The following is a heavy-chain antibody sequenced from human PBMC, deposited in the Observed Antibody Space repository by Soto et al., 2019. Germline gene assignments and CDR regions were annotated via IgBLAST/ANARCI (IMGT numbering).Heavy chain of an antibody. CDR3: ARDPSYYDSSGYQALDY. J-gene: IGHJ4*02. V-gene: IGHV1-3*01. CDR2: INAGNGNT. D-gene: IGHD3-22*01. CDR1: GYTFTSYA. Sequence: ASVKVSCKASGYTFTSYAMHWVRQAPGQRLEWMGWINAGNGNTKYSQKFQGRVTITRDTSASTAYMELRSLRSEDTAVYYCARDPSYYDSSGYQALDYWGQGTLVTVSS.